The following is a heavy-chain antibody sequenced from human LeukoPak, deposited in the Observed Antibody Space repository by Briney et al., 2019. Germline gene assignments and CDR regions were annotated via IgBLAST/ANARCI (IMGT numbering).Heavy chain of an antibody. CDR3: AKSMIVVVITKGGLDY. D-gene: IGHD3-22*01. Sequence: GGSLRLSCAASGFTFSSYAMSWVRQAPGKGLEWVSAISGSGGSTYYADSVKGRFTIPRDNSKNTLYLQMNSMRAEDTAVYYCAKSMIVVVITKGGLDYWGQGTLVTVSS. CDR2: ISGSGGST. J-gene: IGHJ4*02. V-gene: IGHV3-23*01. CDR1: GFTFSSYA.